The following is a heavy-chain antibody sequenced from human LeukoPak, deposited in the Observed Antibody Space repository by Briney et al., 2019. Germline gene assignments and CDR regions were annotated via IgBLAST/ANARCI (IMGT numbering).Heavy chain of an antibody. CDR3: GKDRVIAATGRFSGLFDY. CDR1: GFTFSSYA. V-gene: IGHV3-23*01. D-gene: IGHD6-13*01. J-gene: IGHJ4*02. CDR2: ISGSGGTT. Sequence: GGSLRLSCAASGFTFSSYAMSWFRQAPGEGLEWVSAISGSGGTTYYADSVKGRFTISRDNSKNTLYLQMNSLRAEDTAVYYCGKDRVIAATGRFSGLFDYWGQGTLVTVSS.